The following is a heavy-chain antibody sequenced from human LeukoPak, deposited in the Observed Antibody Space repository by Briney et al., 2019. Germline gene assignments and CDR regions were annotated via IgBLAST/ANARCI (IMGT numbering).Heavy chain of an antibody. J-gene: IGHJ4*02. CDR2: IYYSGTT. Sequence: PSETLSLTCTASGGSISSGSYYWGWIRQPPGKGLEWIGSIYYSGTTYYNPSLKSRVTISLDTSKNQFSLKLSSVTAADTAVYYCARITSAFCDQWGQGILVTVSS. D-gene: IGHD3-10*01. CDR1: GGSISSGSYY. CDR3: ARITSAFCDQ. V-gene: IGHV4-39*07.